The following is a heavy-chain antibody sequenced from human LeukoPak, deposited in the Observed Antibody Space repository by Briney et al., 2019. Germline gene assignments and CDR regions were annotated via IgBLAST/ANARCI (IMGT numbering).Heavy chain of an antibody. CDR1: GFTFDDYA. Sequence: PGGSLRLSCAASGFTFDDYAMHWVRQAPGKGLEWVSGISWNSGSIGYADPVKGRFTISRDNAKNSLYLQMNSLRAEDTALYYCAKHPFDYWGQGTLVTVSS. CDR2: ISWNSGSI. V-gene: IGHV3-9*01. J-gene: IGHJ4*02. CDR3: AKHPFDY.